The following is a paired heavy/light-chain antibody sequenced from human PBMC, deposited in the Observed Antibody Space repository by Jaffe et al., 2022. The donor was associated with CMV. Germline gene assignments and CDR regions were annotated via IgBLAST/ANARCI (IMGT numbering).Heavy chain of an antibody. CDR3: VRERGPFDAFDI. J-gene: IGHJ3*02. CDR1: GFTFRTYG. Sequence: QVQLVESGGGVVQPGRSLRLSCAASGFTFRTYGMHWVRQAPGKGLEWVAVIWKDGNNKFYVDSVKGRFAISRDNSKNMLYLQMNSLRVEDTALYYCVRERGPFDAFDIWGQGTMVTVSS. CDR2: IWKDGNNK. V-gene: IGHV3-33*08.
Light chain of an antibody. CDR3: NSYAGNNNWV. J-gene: IGLJ2*01. Sequence: QSVLTQPPSASGSPGQSVTISCTGTSSDVGGYNYVSWYQQHPGKAPKVMIYEVSKRPSGVPDRFSGSKSGNTASLTVSGLQAEDEADYYCNSYAGNNNWVFGGGTKLTVL. CDR1: SSDVGGYNY. CDR2: EVS. V-gene: IGLV2-8*01.